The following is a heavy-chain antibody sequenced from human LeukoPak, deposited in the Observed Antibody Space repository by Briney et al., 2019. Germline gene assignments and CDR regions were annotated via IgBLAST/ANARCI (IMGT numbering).Heavy chain of an antibody. V-gene: IGHV4-34*01. CDR2: INHSGST. D-gene: IGHD3-10*01. CDR3: ARGPMVRGVIIRLPLHHWFDP. Sequence: SETLSLTCAVYGGSFSGYYWSWIRQPPRKGLEWIGEINHSGSTNYNPSLKSRVTISVDTSKNQISLKLSSVTAADTAVYYCARGPMVRGVIIRLPLHHWFDPWGQGTLVTVSS. CDR1: GGSFSGYY. J-gene: IGHJ5*02.